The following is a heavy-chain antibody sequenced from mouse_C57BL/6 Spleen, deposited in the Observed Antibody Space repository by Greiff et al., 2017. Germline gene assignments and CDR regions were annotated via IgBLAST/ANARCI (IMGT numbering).Heavy chain of an antibody. V-gene: IGHV1-47*01. CDR2: FHPYNDDT. D-gene: IGHD1-1*01. CDR3: ARGDYYGSSYLWYFDV. J-gene: IGHJ1*03. Sequence: QVQLQQSGAELVKPGASVKMSCKASGYTFTTYPIEWMKQNHGKSLEWIGNFHPYNDDTKYNEKFKGKATLTVEKSSSTVYLELSRLTSDDSAVYYGARGDYYGSSYLWYFDVWGTGTTVTVSS. CDR1: GYTFTTYP.